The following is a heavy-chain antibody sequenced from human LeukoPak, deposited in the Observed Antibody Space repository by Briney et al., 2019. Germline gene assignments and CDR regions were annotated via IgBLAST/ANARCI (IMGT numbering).Heavy chain of an antibody. CDR2: IHFSGST. CDR3: ARGYCSGGSCPNFDY. J-gene: IGHJ4*02. Sequence: PETLSLTCTVSGGSISSYYWSWIRQPPGKGLEYIGYIHFSGSTNYNPSLRSRVTISRDTSKNQFSLKLTSVTAADTAVYYCARGYCSGGSCPNFDYWGQGTLVTVSS. D-gene: IGHD2-15*01. CDR1: GGSISSYY. V-gene: IGHV4-59*01.